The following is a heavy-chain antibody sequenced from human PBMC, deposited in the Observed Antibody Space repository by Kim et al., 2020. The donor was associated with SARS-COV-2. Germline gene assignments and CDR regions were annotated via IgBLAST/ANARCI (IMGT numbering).Heavy chain of an antibody. CDR2: INHSGST. CDR1: GGSFSGYY. J-gene: IGHJ4*02. CDR3: ARGGCSGGSCYRRRLFDY. V-gene: IGHV4-34*01. D-gene: IGHD2-15*01. Sequence: SETLSLTCAVYGGSFSGYYWSWIRQPPGKGLEWIGEINHSGSTKYNPSLKSRVTISVDTSKNQFSLKLSSVTAADTAVYYCARGGCSGGSCYRRRLFDYWGQGTLVTVSS.